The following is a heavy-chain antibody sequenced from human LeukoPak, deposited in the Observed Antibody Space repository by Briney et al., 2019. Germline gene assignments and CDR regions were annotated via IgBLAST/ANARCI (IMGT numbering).Heavy chain of an antibody. V-gene: IGHV3-74*01. D-gene: IGHD5-18*01. J-gene: IGHJ4*02. CDR3: TSDTVNTAVGIDY. CDR2: TNSDGSNT. Sequence: GGSLRLSCAAPGFTFSSYWMHWVRQAPGKGLVWVSRTNSDGSNTNYADSVKGRFTISRDNAKNTLYLQMNSLRAEDTAVYYCTSDTVNTAVGIDYWGQGTLVTVSS. CDR1: GFTFSSYW.